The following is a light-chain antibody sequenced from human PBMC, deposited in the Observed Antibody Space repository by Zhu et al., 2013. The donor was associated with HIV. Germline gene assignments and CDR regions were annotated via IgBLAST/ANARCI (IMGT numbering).Light chain of an antibody. J-gene: IGKJ2*01. CDR2: WAS. CDR3: QQYYSTLSYT. V-gene: IGKV4-1*01. Sequence: DFVMTQSPESLAVSLGERATINCKSSQSVFYSSNNKNYLAWYQQKPGQPPKLLIYWASTRQSGVPDRFSGSGSGTDLTLTISSLQAEDVAVYYCQQYYSTLSYTFGQGTKLEIK. CDR1: QSVFYSSNNKNY.